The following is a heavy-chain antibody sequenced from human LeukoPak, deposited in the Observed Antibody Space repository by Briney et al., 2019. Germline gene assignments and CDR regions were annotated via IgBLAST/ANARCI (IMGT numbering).Heavy chain of an antibody. CDR1: GFTFSDYY. J-gene: IGHJ6*02. D-gene: IGHD2-21*01. V-gene: IGHV3-11*01. CDR3: ARAVFPHGYYYYGMDV. CDR2: ISSSGSTI. Sequence: PGGSLRLSCAASGFTFSDYYMSWIRQAPGKGLEWVSYISSSGSTIYYADSVKGRFTIFRDNAKNSLYLQMNSLRAEDTAVYYCARAVFPHGYYYYGMDVWGQGTTVTVSS.